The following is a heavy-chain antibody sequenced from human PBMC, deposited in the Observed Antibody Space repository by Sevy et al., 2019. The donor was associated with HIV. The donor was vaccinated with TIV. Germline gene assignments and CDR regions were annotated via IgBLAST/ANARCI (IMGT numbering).Heavy chain of an antibody. CDR3: TTEGRFKQQLGGDY. J-gene: IGHJ4*02. D-gene: IGHD6-13*01. CDR1: GFTFSNAW. V-gene: IGHV3-15*01. CDR2: IKSKTDGGTT. Sequence: GGSLRLSCAASGFTFSNAWTSWVRQAPGKGLEWVGRIKSKTDGGTTDYAAPVKGRFTISRDDSKNTLYLQMNSLKTEDTAVYYCTTEGRFKQQLGGDYWGQGTLVTVSS.